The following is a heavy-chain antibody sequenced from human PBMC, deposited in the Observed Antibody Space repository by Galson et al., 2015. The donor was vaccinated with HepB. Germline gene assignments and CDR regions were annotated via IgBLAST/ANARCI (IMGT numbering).Heavy chain of an antibody. Sequence: SLRLSCAASGFTFSSYAMHWVRQAPGKGLEWVAVISYDGSNKYYADSVKGRFTISRDNSKNTLYLQMNSLRAEDTAVYYCAREVSGSYAGCFDYWGQGTLVTVSS. CDR2: ISYDGSNK. CDR3: AREVSGSYAGCFDY. J-gene: IGHJ4*02. D-gene: IGHD1-26*01. V-gene: IGHV3-30-3*01. CDR1: GFTFSSYA.